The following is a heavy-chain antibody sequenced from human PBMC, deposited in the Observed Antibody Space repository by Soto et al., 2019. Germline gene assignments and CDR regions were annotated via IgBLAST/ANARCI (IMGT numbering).Heavy chain of an antibody. Sequence: EVQLVESGGGLVKPGGSLRLSCAASGFSFSTFTMNWVRQAPGNGLEWVASIDTNSKYMFYADSVKGRFTISRDNSKKSVYLQMNSLRAEHTAVYYCAREKGSYNCNAWVMDVWVQGPTVTVSA. V-gene: IGHV3-21*02. CDR2: IDTNSKYM. CDR1: GFSFSTFT. CDR3: AREKGSYNCNAWVMDV. D-gene: IGHD2-2*01. J-gene: IGHJ6*01.